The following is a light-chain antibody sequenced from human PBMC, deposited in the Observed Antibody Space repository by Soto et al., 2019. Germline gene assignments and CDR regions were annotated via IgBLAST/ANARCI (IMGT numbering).Light chain of an antibody. V-gene: IGLV2-8*01. Sequence: SALTQPPSASGSPGQSVTISCTRTSSDVGGYNYVSWYQQHPGKAPKLMIYEVSKRPSGVPDRFSGSKSGNTASLTVSGLQAEDEADYYCSSYAGSKNVFGTGTKVTVL. CDR3: SSYAGSKNV. J-gene: IGLJ1*01. CDR2: EVS. CDR1: SSDVGGYNY.